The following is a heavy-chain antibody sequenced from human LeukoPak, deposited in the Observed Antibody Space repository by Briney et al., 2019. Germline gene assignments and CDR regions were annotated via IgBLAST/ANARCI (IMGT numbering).Heavy chain of an antibody. CDR3: ASKLLWFGELSDDAFDI. J-gene: IGHJ3*02. D-gene: IGHD3-10*01. V-gene: IGHV3-53*01. Sequence: GGSLRLSCAASGFTVSSNYMSWVRQAPGKGLEWVSVIYSGGSTYYADSVKGRFTISRDNSKNTLYLQMNSLRAEDTAVYYCASKLLWFGELSDDAFDIWGQGTMATVSS. CDR2: IYSGGST. CDR1: GFTVSSNY.